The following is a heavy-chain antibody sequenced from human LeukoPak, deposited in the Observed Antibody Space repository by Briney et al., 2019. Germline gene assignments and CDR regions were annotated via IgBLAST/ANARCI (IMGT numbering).Heavy chain of an antibody. D-gene: IGHD3-16*01. CDR2: IYYSGRT. J-gene: IGHJ6*03. V-gene: IGHV4-59*12. CDR1: GGSISSYY. Sequence: SETLSLTCSVSGGSISSYYWSWIRQPPGRGLEWIGYIYYSGRTSYNPSLKSRVTISVDTSKNQFSLKLSSVTAADTAVYYCARDGAHKNHYYSYYYMDVWGKGTTVTVSS. CDR3: ARDGAHKNHYYSYYYMDV.